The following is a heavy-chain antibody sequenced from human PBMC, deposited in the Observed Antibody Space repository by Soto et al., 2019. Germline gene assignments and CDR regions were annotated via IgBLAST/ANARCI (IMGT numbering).Heavy chain of an antibody. CDR1: GFTFSSYA. Sequence: EVQLLESGGGLVQPGGSLRLSCAASGFTFSSYAMSWVRQAPGKGLEWVSAISGSGGSTYYADSGKGRFTISRDNSKNTPYLQIKSLRAEDTAVYYCAKDQRFMVRGSIDYWGQGTLVTVSS. CDR2: ISGSGGST. CDR3: AKDQRFMVRGSIDY. D-gene: IGHD3-10*01. V-gene: IGHV3-23*01. J-gene: IGHJ4*02.